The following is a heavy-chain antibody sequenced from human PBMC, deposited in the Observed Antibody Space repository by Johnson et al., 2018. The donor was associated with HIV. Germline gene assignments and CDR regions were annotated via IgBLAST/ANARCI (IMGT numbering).Heavy chain of an antibody. V-gene: IGHV3-33*01. D-gene: IGHD6-19*01. CDR3: ARDSGGMYSSGWYGLGAFDI. CDR2: IWYDGSNK. Sequence: QVQLVESGGGVVQPGRSLRLSCAASGFTFSSYGMHWVRQAPGKGLEWVAVIWYDGSNKYYADSVKGRFTISRDNSKNTLYLQVNGLRVEDTAVFYCARDSGGMYSSGWYGLGAFDIWGQGTMVTVSS. J-gene: IGHJ3*02. CDR1: GFTFSSYG.